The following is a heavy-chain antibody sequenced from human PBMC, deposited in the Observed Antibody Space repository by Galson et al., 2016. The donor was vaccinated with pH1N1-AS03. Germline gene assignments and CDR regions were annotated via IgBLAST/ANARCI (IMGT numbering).Heavy chain of an antibody. Sequence: LSLTCTVSGASISTGGLHWGWIRQTAGKGLEFIGRFYNNGRATYHPSLKSRVTMSVDRSKNEFSLNLTSVTAADTAVYYCAKVEVVGTFNYYYYMDVWGKGTTVTVSS. CDR1: GASISTGGLH. D-gene: IGHD6-19*01. V-gene: IGHV4-61*02. J-gene: IGHJ6*03. CDR2: FYNNGRA. CDR3: AKVEVVGTFNYYYYMDV.